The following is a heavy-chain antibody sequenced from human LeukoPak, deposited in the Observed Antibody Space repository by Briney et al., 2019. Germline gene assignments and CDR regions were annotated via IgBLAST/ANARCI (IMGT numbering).Heavy chain of an antibody. CDR1: GGSISGGNDF. Sequence: SETLSLTCTVSGGSISGGNDFWAWIRQPPGKGLEWIGSIYYSGSTYYNPSLKSRATISVDTSKSEFSLNLHSVTAADTAVYFCARRGITYSSSSFDSWGQGTLVTVSS. D-gene: IGHD6-13*01. J-gene: IGHJ4*02. V-gene: IGHV4-39*01. CDR3: ARRGITYSSSSFDS. CDR2: IYYSGST.